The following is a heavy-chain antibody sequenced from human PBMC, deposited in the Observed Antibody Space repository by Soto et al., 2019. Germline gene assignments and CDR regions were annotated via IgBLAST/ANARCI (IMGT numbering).Heavy chain of an antibody. D-gene: IGHD3-22*01. V-gene: IGHV4-31*03. J-gene: IGHJ4*02. CDR1: GCSISSGDYY. CDR3: AMSHYYYDSRGYFHY. CDR2: IYYSGST. Sequence: PSETPSLTCTVSGCSISSGDYYWSWIRHHPGKGLEWIGYIYYSGSTYYNLSLKSRVTISVDTSKNQFSLKLSSVTAADTAVYYCAMSHYYYDSRGYFHYWGQGSLVIVAS.